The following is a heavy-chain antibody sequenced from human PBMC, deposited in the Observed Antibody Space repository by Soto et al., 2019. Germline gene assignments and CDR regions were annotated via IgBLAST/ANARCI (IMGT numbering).Heavy chain of an antibody. CDR2: ISGSGNAM. Sequence: PGGSLRLSCAASGFTFSSYEMNWVRQAPGKGLEWVSYISGSGNAMFCADSVKGRFTISRDNAKNSLSLQMNSLRAEDTAVYYCARGLFGELSPGGIDYFDYWGQGTLVTVSS. D-gene: IGHD3-10*01. CDR1: GFTFSSYE. J-gene: IGHJ4*02. V-gene: IGHV3-48*03. CDR3: ARGLFGELSPGGIDYFDY.